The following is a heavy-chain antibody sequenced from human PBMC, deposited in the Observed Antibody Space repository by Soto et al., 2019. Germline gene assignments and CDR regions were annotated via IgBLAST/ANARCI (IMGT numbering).Heavy chain of an antibody. J-gene: IGHJ3*02. Sequence: ASVKVSCKASGYTFTSYCISWVRQAPGQGLEWMGWISAYNGNTNYAQKLQGRVTMTTDTSTSTAYMELRSLRSDNTAVYYCARSLLAIEDAFYIWGQGTMVTVS. CDR2: ISAYNGNT. CDR1: GYTFTSYC. V-gene: IGHV1-18*01. CDR3: ARSLLAIEDAFYI. D-gene: IGHD2-8*02.